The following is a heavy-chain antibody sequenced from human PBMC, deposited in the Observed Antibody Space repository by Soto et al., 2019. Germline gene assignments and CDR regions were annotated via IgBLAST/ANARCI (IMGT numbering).Heavy chain of an antibody. CDR1: GYSFTSYW. D-gene: IGHD2-15*01. CDR2: IYPGDSDT. Sequence: GESLKISCKGSGYSFTSYWIGWVRQMPGKGLEWLGIIYPGDSDTRYSPSFQGQVTISADKSISTAYLQWSSLKASDTAMYYCARRRGRHRSPTPFDYWGPGTLATLSS. V-gene: IGHV5-51*01. CDR3: ARRRGRHRSPTPFDY. J-gene: IGHJ4*02.